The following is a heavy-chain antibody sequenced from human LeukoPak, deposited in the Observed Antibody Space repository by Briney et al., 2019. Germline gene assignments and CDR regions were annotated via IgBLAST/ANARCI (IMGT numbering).Heavy chain of an antibody. Sequence: PSETLSLTCTVSGDSLSSSRFYWAWIRQPPGKGLEWIGSVLYTGRTFYNPSLKSRVTISVDTSKNQFSLRLGAVTASDTAVYYCARRDVGATIDYWGQGTLVSVFS. J-gene: IGHJ4*02. V-gene: IGHV4-39*01. CDR1: GDSLSSSRFY. CDR2: VLYTGRT. CDR3: ARRDVGATIDY. D-gene: IGHD5-12*01.